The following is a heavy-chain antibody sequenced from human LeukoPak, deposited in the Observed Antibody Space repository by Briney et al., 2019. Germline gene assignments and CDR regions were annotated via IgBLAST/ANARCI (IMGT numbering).Heavy chain of an antibody. CDR3: ARDHEGNVEGY. CDR2: ISAYNGNT. CDR1: GYTFTGYY. D-gene: IGHD1-1*01. V-gene: IGHV1-18*04. Sequence: GASVKVSCKASGYTFTGYYMHWVRQAPGQGLEWMGWISAYNGNTNYAQKLQGRVTMTTDTSTSTAYMELRSLRSDDTAVYYCARDHEGNVEGYWGQGTLVTVSS. J-gene: IGHJ4*02.